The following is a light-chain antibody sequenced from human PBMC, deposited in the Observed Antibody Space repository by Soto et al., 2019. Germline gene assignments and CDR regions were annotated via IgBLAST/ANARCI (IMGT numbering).Light chain of an antibody. CDR2: GAS. V-gene: IGKV3-15*01. J-gene: IGKJ1*01. CDR1: QSVSSN. Sequence: EIVMTQSPATLSVSPGERATLSCRASQSVSSNLAWYQQKRGQASRLLIYGASTRATGIPARFSGSGSGTEFTLTISSLQSEDFAVYYCQQYNKWPPWTFGQGTKVEIK. CDR3: QQYNKWPPWT.